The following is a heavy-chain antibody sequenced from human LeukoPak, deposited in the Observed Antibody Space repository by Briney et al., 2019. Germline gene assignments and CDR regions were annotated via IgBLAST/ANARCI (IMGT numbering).Heavy chain of an antibody. CDR1: GFTVSTNP. CDR3: AKDVKMFRRPMIMRHFDY. V-gene: IGHV3-53*01. D-gene: IGHD3-22*01. Sequence: GGSLRLSCTVSGFTVSTNPWSWARQAPGKGLEWVSFIYSGGDTHYSDSVKGRFTISRDNSKNTLYLQMNSVRVEDTAVYFCAKDVKMFRRPMIMRHFDYWGQGTLVTVSS. CDR2: IYSGGDT. J-gene: IGHJ4*02.